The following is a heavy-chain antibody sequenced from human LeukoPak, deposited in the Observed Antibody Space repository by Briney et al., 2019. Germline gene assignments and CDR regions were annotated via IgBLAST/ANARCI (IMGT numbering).Heavy chain of an antibody. CDR1: GFTLSSYA. Sequence: GGSLRLSCAASGFTLSSYAMHWVRQPAGKGLEWVSAIGTAGDTFYPGSVRGRFTISRENAKKSLFLQMNSLRAEDTAVYYCARQNTPHGNFDYWGQGTLVTVSS. CDR3: ARQNTPHGNFDY. CDR2: IGTAGDT. J-gene: IGHJ4*02. V-gene: IGHV3-13*01. D-gene: IGHD1-26*01.